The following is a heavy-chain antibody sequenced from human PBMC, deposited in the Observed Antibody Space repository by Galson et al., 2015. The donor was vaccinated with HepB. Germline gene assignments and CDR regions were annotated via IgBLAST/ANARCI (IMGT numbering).Heavy chain of an antibody. CDR3: ARGLTGDGWFDP. J-gene: IGHJ5*02. V-gene: IGHV1-69*04. Sequence: SVKVSCKASGGTFSSYAISWVRQAPGQGLEWMGRIIPILGIANYAQKFQGRVTITADESTSTAYMELSSLRSEDTAVYYCARGLTGDGWFDPWGQGTLVTVSS. CDR1: GGTFSSYA. CDR2: IIPILGIA. D-gene: IGHD7-27*01.